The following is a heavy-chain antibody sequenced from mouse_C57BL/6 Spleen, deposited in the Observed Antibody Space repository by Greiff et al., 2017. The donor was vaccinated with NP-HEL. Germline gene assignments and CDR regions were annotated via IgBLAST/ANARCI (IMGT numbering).Heavy chain of an antibody. J-gene: IGHJ1*03. Sequence: QVQLQQPGAELVRPGSSVKLSCKASGYTFTSYWMDWVKQRPGQGLEWIGNIYPSDSETHYNQKFKDKATLTVDKSSSTAYMQLSSLTSEDSAGYYGAREVVANFDVWGTGTTVTVSS. CDR2: IYPSDSET. V-gene: IGHV1-61*01. CDR1: GYTFTSYW. CDR3: AREVVANFDV. D-gene: IGHD1-1*01.